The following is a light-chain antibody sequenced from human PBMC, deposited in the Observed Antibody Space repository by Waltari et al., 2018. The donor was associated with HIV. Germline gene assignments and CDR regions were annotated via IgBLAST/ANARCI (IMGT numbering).Light chain of an antibody. CDR3: ETWDSSTWV. V-gene: IGLV4-60*02. CDR2: LEGGGSS. J-gene: IGLJ3*02. CDR1: SGHRRNI. Sequence: QPVLTQSSSASASLGSSVKLTCTLTSGHRRNIIAWHQQQPGKAPRYFMKLEGGGSSNKGGGVPDRFSGSSSGGDRYLTISNLQFEDEADYYCETWDSSTWVFGGGTKLTVL.